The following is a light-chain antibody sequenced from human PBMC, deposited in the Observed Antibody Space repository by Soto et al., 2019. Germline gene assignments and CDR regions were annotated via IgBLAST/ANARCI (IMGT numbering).Light chain of an antibody. Sequence: DIQMPQSPSSLSASVGDRVTITCRASQSISSYLNWYQQKPGKAPKLLIYAASSLQSGVPSRFSGGGSGTDFTLTISSLQPEDFATYYCQQSYSTPYTFGQGTKLEIK. CDR3: QQSYSTPYT. J-gene: IGKJ2*01. CDR2: AAS. CDR1: QSISSY. V-gene: IGKV1-39*01.